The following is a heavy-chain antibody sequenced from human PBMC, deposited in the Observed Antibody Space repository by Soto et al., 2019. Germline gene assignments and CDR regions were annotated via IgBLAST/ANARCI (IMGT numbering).Heavy chain of an antibody. D-gene: IGHD3-22*01. CDR3: ARAKGDYYDSSGYYLVHGMDV. Sequence: GASVKVSCKASGYTFTSYYMHWVRQAPGQGLEWMGIINPSGGSTSYTQKFQGRVTMTRDTSTSTVYMELSSLRSEDTAVYYCARAKGDYYDSSGYYLVHGMDVWGQGTTVTVSS. CDR1: GYTFTSYY. J-gene: IGHJ6*02. CDR2: INPSGGST. V-gene: IGHV1-46*01.